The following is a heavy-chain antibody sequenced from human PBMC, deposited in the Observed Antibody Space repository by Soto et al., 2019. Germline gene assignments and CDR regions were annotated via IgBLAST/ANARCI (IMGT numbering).Heavy chain of an antibody. D-gene: IGHD2-2*01. CDR1: GYTFTSYG. CDR2: ISAYNGNT. Sequence: GASVKVSCKASGYTFTSYGISWVRQAPGQGLEWMGWISAYNGNTNYAQKLQGRVTMTTDTSTSTAYMELRSLRSDDTAVYYCARLVVPADKAGDFDYWGQGTLVTVSS. V-gene: IGHV1-18*01. J-gene: IGHJ4*02. CDR3: ARLVVPADKAGDFDY.